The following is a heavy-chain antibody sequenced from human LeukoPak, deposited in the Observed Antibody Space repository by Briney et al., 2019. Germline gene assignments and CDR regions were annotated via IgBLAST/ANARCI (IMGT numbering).Heavy chain of an antibody. Sequence: PGGSLRLSCAASGFTFSSYAMHWVRQAPGKGLEWVTFIRYDGSNKYHADSVKGRFTISRDNSKNTLYLQMNSLRAEDTAVYYCAKGSKEVLFTRDHYMDVWGKGTTVTISS. CDR1: GFTFSSYA. CDR3: AKGSKEVLFTRDHYMDV. D-gene: IGHD3-3*01. J-gene: IGHJ6*03. CDR2: IRYDGSNK. V-gene: IGHV3-30*02.